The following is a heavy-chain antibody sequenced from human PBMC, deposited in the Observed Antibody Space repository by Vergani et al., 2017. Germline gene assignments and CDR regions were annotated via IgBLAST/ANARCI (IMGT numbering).Heavy chain of an antibody. CDR1: GGSFSGYY. CDR3: ARVRGDGYNGRLDY. CDR2: INHSGST. Sequence: QVQLQQWGAGLLKPSETLSLTCAVYGGSFSGYYWSWIRQPPGKGLEWIGEINHSGSTNYNPSLKSRVTISVDTSKNQFSLKLSSVTAADTAVYYCARVRGDGYNGRLDYWGQGTLVTVSS. D-gene: IGHD5-24*01. V-gene: IGHV4-34*01. J-gene: IGHJ4*02.